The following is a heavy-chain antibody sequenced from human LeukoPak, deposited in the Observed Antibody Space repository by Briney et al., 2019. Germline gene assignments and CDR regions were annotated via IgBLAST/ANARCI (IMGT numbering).Heavy chain of an antibody. CDR3: ARDPRGEGYFDY. D-gene: IGHD3-10*01. J-gene: IGHJ4*02. CDR2: IYYSGST. CDR1: GGSISSSSYY. Sequence: SETLSLTCTVSGGSISSSSYYWGWIRQPPGKGLEWIGSIYYSGSTYYNPSLKSRVTISVDTSKNQFSLKLSSVTAADTAVYYCARDPRGEGYFDYWGQGTLVTVSS. V-gene: IGHV4-39*07.